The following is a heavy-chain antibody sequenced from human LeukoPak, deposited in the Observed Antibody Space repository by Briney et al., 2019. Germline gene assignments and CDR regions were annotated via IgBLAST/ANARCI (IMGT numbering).Heavy chain of an antibody. CDR3: ARDYSSSWFQPFYWIDP. J-gene: IGHJ5*02. V-gene: IGHV1-3*01. Sequence: ASVKVSCKASGYTFTSYAMHWVRQAPGQRLEWMGWINAGNGNTKYSQKFQGRVTITRDTSASTAYMELSSLRSEDTAVYYCARDYSSSWFQPFYWIDPWGQGTLVTVSS. CDR1: GYTFTSYA. CDR2: INAGNGNT. D-gene: IGHD6-13*01.